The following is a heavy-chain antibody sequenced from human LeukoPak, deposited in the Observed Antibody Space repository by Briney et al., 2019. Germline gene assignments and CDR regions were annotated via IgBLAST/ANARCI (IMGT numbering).Heavy chain of an antibody. CDR2: IYYSGST. V-gene: IGHV4-39*01. CDR3: ARQLWFGELPPSDYMDV. D-gene: IGHD3-10*01. CDR1: GGSISSSSYY. J-gene: IGHJ6*03. Sequence: PSETLSLTCTVSGGSISSSSYYWGWIRQPPGKGLEWIGSIYYSGSTYYNPSLKSRVTISVDTSKNQFSLKLSSVTAADTAVYYCARQLWFGELPPSDYMDVWGKGTTVTISS.